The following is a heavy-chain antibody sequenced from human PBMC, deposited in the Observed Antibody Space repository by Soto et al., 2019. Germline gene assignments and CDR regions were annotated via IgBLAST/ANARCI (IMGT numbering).Heavy chain of an antibody. CDR3: AREDCSGGSCYFDY. CDR2: ISVNSGST. Sequence: GGSLRLSCAASGFTFSTYSMNWVRQAPGKGLEWVSDISVNSGSTYYADSVKGRFTISRDNSKNTLYLQMNSLRAEDTALYYCAREDCSGGSCYFDYWGQGTLVTVSS. J-gene: IGHJ4*02. V-gene: IGHV3-23*01. D-gene: IGHD2-15*01. CDR1: GFTFSTYS.